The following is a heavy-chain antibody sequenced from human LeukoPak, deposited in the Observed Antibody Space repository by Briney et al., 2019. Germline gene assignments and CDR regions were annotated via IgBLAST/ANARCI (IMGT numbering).Heavy chain of an antibody. CDR2: ISYDGSNK. J-gene: IGHJ4*02. V-gene: IGHV3-30*03. CDR3: GLGDCTGATCHPYS. Sequence: GGSLRLSCAASGFTFSNYAMHWVRQAPGKGLEWVAVISYDGSNKYYADSVKGRFTLSRDNSKNTLYLQMNSLRAEDTAVYYCGLGDCTGATCHPYSWGQGTLVTASS. D-gene: IGHD2-8*02. CDR1: GFTFSNYA.